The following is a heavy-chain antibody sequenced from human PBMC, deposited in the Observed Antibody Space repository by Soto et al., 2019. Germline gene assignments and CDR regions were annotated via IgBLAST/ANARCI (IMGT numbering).Heavy chain of an antibody. CDR3: ARDPDDYGDYNLYYYYYGMDV. CDR1: GFTFSSYA. J-gene: IGHJ6*02. V-gene: IGHV3-30-3*01. D-gene: IGHD4-17*01. CDR2: ISYDGSNK. Sequence: QVQLVESGGGVVQPGRSLRLSCAASGFTFSSYAMHWVRQAPGKGLEWVAVISYDGSNKYYADSVKGRFTISRDNSKNTLYLQMNSLRAEDTAVYYCARDPDDYGDYNLYYYYYGMDVWGQGTTVTVSS.